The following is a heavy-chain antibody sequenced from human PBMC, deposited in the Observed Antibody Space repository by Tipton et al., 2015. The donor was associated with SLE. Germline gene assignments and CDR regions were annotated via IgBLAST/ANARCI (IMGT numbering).Heavy chain of an antibody. J-gene: IGHJ4*02. D-gene: IGHD1-26*01. CDR1: GFTFSSYA. CDR3: ARARGSGSYYPDY. Sequence: SLRLSCAASGFTFSSYAMSWVRQAPGKGLEWVSAISGSSSYIYYADSVKGRFTISRDNAKNSLYLQMNSLRAEDAAVYYCARARGSGSYYPDYWGQGTLVTVSS. V-gene: IGHV3-21*03. CDR2: ISGSSSYI.